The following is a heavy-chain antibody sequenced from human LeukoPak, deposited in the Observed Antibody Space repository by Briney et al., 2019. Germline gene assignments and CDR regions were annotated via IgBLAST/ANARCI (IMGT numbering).Heavy chain of an antibody. V-gene: IGHV4-30-2*01. CDR2: VYHSGST. J-gene: IGHJ5*02. Sequence: PSQTLSLTCAVSGGSISSGGYSWSWIRQPPGKGLEWIGDVYHSGSTHYNPSLKSRVTISVDRSKNQFSLKLTSVTAADTAVYYCARGTPPPAWFDPWGQGTPVTVSS. CDR3: ARGTPPPAWFDP. CDR1: GGSISSGGYS.